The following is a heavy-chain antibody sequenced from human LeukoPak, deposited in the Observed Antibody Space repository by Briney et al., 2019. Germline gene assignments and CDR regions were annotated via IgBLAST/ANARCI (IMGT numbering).Heavy chain of an antibody. D-gene: IGHD2-2*02. V-gene: IGHV3-21*01. Sequence: PGGSLRLSCAASGFTFSSYSMNWVRQAPGTGLEWVSSISSSSSYIYYADSVKGRFTISRDNAKNSLYLQMNSLRAEDTAVYYCARDHIVVVPAAIHEFDYWGQGTLVTVSS. CDR2: ISSSSSYI. J-gene: IGHJ4*02. CDR3: ARDHIVVVPAAIHEFDY. CDR1: GFTFSSYS.